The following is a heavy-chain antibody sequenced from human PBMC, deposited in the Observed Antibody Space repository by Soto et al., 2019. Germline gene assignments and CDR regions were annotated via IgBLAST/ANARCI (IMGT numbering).Heavy chain of an antibody. D-gene: IGHD2-2*01. CDR3: ARHYCSSTSCYARLTYAFDI. Sequence: QLQLQESGPGLVKPSETLSLTCTVSGGSISSSSYYWGWIRQPPGKGLEWIGSIYYSGSTYYNPSLKSRVSISVDTSKNQFSLKLGCVTAADTAVYYCARHYCSSTSCYARLTYAFDIWGQGRMVTVSS. CDR1: GGSISSSSYY. J-gene: IGHJ3*02. CDR2: IYYSGST. V-gene: IGHV4-39*01.